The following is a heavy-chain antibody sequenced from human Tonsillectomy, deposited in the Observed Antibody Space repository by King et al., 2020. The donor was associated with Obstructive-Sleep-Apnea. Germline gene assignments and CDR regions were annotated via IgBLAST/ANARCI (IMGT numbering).Heavy chain of an antibody. CDR3: ATAVM. J-gene: IGHJ4*02. V-gene: IGHV3-74*01. Sequence: VQLVESGGGLVQPEGSLRLSCAASGFSFSSSWMHWVRQAPGKGLRWISYISSDGGATTYADSVRGRFTISRDNAKNTLFLQMSSLRAEDTAVYYCATAVMGGQGTLVTVSS. CDR2: ISSDGGAT. CDR1: GFSFSSSW. D-gene: IGHD2-8*01.